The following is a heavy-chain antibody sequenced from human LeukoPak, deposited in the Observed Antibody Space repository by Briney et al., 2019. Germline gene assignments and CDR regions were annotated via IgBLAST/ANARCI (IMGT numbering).Heavy chain of an antibody. CDR3: ARGRGEGRGIAMIRGVRAPSYNWFDP. CDR2: IYTVGST. CDR1: GGSISIYY. D-gene: IGHD3-10*01. Sequence: NPSETLSLTCTVSGGSISIYYWSWVRQPAGRGLGCLGRIYTVGSTNYHPSLKSRVNMSVDTSKNQFSLKLSPVTAADTAVYYCARGRGEGRGIAMIRGVRAPSYNWFDPWGHGTLVTVSS. V-gene: IGHV4-4*07. J-gene: IGHJ5*02.